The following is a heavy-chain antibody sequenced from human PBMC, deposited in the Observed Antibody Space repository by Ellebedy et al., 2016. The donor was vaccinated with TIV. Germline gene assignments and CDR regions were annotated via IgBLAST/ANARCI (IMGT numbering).Heavy chain of an antibody. D-gene: IGHD2-2*01. V-gene: IGHV1-8*02. CDR3: ARGMYQLLPDDS. CDR1: GYTFTGYY. Sequence: ASVKVSXKASGYTFTGYYMHWVRQAPGQGLEWMGWMNPNSGNTGYAQKFQGRVTMTRDTSIGTAYMELSSLTSEDTAIYYCARGMYQLLPDDSWGQGTLVTVSS. CDR2: MNPNSGNT. J-gene: IGHJ4*02.